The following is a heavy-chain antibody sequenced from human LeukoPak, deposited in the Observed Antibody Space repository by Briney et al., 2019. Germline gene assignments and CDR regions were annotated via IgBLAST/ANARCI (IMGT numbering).Heavy chain of an antibody. CDR2: INPSGGST. Sequence: ASVKVSCKASGYTFTSYYMHWVRQAPGQGLEWMGIINPSGGSTSYAQKFQGRVTMTTDTSTSTAYMEMRSLRSDDTAVYYCARVGLRFLEWLFITGTTVDWFDPWGQGTLVTVSS. V-gene: IGHV1-46*01. J-gene: IGHJ5*02. CDR1: GYTFTSYY. CDR3: ARVGLRFLEWLFITGTTVDWFDP. D-gene: IGHD3-3*01.